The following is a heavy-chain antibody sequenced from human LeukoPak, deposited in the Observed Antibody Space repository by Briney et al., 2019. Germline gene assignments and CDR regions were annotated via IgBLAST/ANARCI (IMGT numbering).Heavy chain of an antibody. Sequence: PSETLSLTCTVSGCSISSSGYYWGWIRQPPGKGLVWIGSIYYSGSTYYNPSLKSRVTISVDTSKNQFPLKLSSVTAADTAVYYCARYSTGSGWYYYFDYWGQGTLVTVSS. D-gene: IGHD6-19*01. CDR2: IYYSGST. CDR1: GCSISSSGYY. CDR3: ARYSTGSGWYYYFDY. J-gene: IGHJ4*02. V-gene: IGHV4-39*01.